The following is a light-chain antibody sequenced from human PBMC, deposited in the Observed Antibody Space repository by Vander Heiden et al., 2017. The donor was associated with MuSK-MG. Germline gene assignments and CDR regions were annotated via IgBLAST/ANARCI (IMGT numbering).Light chain of an antibody. J-gene: IGKJ1*01. CDR1: QSISSY. V-gene: IGKV1-39*01. Sequence: QMTPSPSSLSASVGDRVTITCRASQSISSYLNWYQQKPGKAPKLLIYAASSLQSGVPSRFSGSGSGTDFTLTISSLQPEDFATYYCQQSYSTPRTFGQGTKVEIK. CDR3: QQSYSTPRT. CDR2: AAS.